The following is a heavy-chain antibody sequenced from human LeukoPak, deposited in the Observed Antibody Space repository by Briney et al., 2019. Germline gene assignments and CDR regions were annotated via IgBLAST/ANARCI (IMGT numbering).Heavy chain of an antibody. D-gene: IGHD3-10*01. V-gene: IGHV3-33*01. CDR1: GFTFSSYG. Sequence: GRSLRLSCAASGFTFSSYGMHWVRQAPGKGLEWVAVIWYDGSNKYYADSVKGRFTISRDNSKNTLYLQMNSLGAEDTAVYYCARGRRITMVRGVTHFDYWGQGTLVTVSS. CDR2: IWYDGSNK. CDR3: ARGRRITMVRGVTHFDY. J-gene: IGHJ4*02.